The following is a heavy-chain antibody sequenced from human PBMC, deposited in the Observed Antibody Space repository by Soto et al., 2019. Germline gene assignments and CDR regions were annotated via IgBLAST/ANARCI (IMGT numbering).Heavy chain of an antibody. CDR2: AYHNGLT. CDR1: GDSVTSNVW. CDR3: ARDAAVPGESDRFDY. D-gene: IGHD6-19*01. V-gene: IGHV4-4*02. J-gene: IGHJ4*02. Sequence: SETLSLTCAVCGDSVTSNVWRSWVRQPPGKGLEWIGEAYHNGLTDYNPSLKSRVTMSVDTSKNEFSLKLSSLTAADTAIYYCARDAAVPGESDRFDYWGQRTRVTVSS.